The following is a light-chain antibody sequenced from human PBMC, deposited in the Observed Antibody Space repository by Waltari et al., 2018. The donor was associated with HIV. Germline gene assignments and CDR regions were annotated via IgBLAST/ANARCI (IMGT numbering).Light chain of an antibody. CDR3: ETWDSSTWV. V-gene: IGLV4-60*02. Sequence: QPVLTQSSSASASLGSSVKPTCTLTSGHSRNIIAWHPQQPGKAPRYLMKLEGGGGYNKGSGVPDRFSGSSSGADRYLTISNLQFEDEADYYCETWDSSTWVFGGGTKVTVL. J-gene: IGLJ3*02. CDR1: SGHSRNI. CDR2: LEGGGGY.